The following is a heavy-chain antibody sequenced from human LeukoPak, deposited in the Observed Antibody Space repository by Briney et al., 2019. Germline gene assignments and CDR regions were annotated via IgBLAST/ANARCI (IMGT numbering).Heavy chain of an antibody. CDR3: AKGVSGYSAYIDY. J-gene: IGHJ4*02. Sequence: HPGGSLRLSCAASGFPFSSYGMHWVRQAPGKGLEWVAVIWYDESNQYYADSVKGRFTISRDNSKNTLSLQMNSLRAEDTAVYCCAKGVSGYSAYIDYWGQGTLVTVSS. CDR2: IWYDESNQ. D-gene: IGHD5-12*01. V-gene: IGHV3-33*06. CDR1: GFPFSSYG.